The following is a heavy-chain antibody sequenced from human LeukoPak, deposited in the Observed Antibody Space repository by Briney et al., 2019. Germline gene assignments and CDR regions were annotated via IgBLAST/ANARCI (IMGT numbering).Heavy chain of an antibody. D-gene: IGHD2-2*01. CDR2: IKQDGSEK. CDR3: ARDLVVPAAMGGFDY. V-gene: IGHV3-7*03. J-gene: IGHJ4*02. Sequence: GGSLRLSCAASGFTFSSYWMSWVRQAPGKGLEWVANIKQDGSEKYYVDSVKGRFTISRDNAKNSLYLQMNSLRAEGTAVYYCARDLVVPAAMGGFDYRGQGTLVTVSS. CDR1: GFTFSSYW.